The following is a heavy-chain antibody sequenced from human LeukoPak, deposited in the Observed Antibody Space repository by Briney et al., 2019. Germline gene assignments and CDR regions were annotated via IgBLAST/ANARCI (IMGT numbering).Heavy chain of an antibody. V-gene: IGHV5-51*01. J-gene: IGHJ4*02. CDR2: IYPGDSDT. Sequence: GESLKISCKGFGYSFTSYWIGWVRQMPGKGLEWMGIIYPGDSDTRYSPSFQGQVTISADKSISTAYLQWSSLKASDTAMYYCARHEGYCSSTSCSPVDYWGQGTLVTVSS. D-gene: IGHD2-2*01. CDR1: GYSFTSYW. CDR3: ARHEGYCSSTSCSPVDY.